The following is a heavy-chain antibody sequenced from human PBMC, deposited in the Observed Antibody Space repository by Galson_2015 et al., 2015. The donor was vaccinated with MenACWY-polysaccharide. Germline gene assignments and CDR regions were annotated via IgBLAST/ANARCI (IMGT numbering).Heavy chain of an antibody. V-gene: IGHV3-30*16. J-gene: IGHJ5*02. CDR2: IPSDGDNK. CDR3: VRDGGGGNGWYWFDL. CDR1: GFNFNIHT. Sequence: SLRLSCAAAGFNFNIHTMHWVRQAPAKGLESVALIPSDGDNKYYAASVKGRFTISRDNHKNMVFLEMNSLRAEDTAVYYCVRDGGGGNGWYWFDLWGQGTRVTVSS. D-gene: IGHD6-19*01.